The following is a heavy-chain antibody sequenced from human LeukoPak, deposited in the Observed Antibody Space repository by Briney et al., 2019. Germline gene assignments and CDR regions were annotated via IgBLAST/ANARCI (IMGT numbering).Heavy chain of an antibody. J-gene: IGHJ4*02. Sequence: ASETLSLTCTVSGGSISTYYWSWIRQSPGKGLEWIGYIYSSGSTNYNPSLKSRVTISVDTSKNQFSLKLSSVTAADTAVYYCARHFPFDSTGLLDYWGQGTLVTVSS. CDR3: ARHFPFDSTGLLDY. CDR2: IYSSGST. CDR1: GGSISTYY. V-gene: IGHV4-59*08. D-gene: IGHD3-22*01.